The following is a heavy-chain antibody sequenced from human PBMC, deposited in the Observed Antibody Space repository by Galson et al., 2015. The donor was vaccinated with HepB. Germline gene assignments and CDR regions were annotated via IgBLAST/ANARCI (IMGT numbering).Heavy chain of an antibody. Sequence: LRLSCAASGFTFSSYAMSWVRQAPGKGLEWVSAISGSGGSTYYADSVKGRFTISRDNSKNTLYLQMNSLRAEDTAVYYCAKVYVLRYFDALDYWGQGTLVTVSS. CDR1: GFTFSSYA. CDR2: ISGSGGST. CDR3: AKVYVLRYFDALDY. J-gene: IGHJ4*02. D-gene: IGHD3-9*01. V-gene: IGHV3-23*01.